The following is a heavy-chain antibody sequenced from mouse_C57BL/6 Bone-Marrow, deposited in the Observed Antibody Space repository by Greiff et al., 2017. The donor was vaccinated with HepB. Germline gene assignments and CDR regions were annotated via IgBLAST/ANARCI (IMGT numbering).Heavy chain of an antibody. J-gene: IGHJ2*01. Sequence: EVKLMESGEGLVKPGGSLKLSCAASGFTFSSYAMSWVRQTPEKRLEWVAYISSGGDYIYYADTVKGRFTISRDNARNTLYLQMSSLKSEDTAMYYCTRYDYYFDYWGQGTTLTVSS. CDR3: TRYDYYFDY. CDR2: ISSGGDYI. CDR1: GFTFSSYA. D-gene: IGHD2-4*01. V-gene: IGHV5-9-1*02.